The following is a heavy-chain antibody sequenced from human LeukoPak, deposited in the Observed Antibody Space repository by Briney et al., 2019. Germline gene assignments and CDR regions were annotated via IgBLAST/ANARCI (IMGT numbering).Heavy chain of an antibody. V-gene: IGHV3-30-3*01. CDR3: ARVYYYDSSGYLPYYYYYYGMDV. Sequence: GGSLRLSCAASGFTSSSYAMHWVRQAPGKGLEWVAVISYDGSNKYYADSVKGRFTISRDNSKNTLYLQMNSLRAEDTAVYYCARVYYYDSSGYLPYYYYYYGMDVWGQGTTVTVSS. D-gene: IGHD3-22*01. CDR1: GFTSSSYA. CDR2: ISYDGSNK. J-gene: IGHJ6*02.